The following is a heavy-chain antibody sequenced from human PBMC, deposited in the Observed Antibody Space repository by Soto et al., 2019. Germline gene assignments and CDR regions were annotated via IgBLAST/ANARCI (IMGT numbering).Heavy chain of an antibody. CDR1: GFTFSTYP. V-gene: IGHV3-23*01. CDR2: IGGSGAPT. CDR3: ARTSDSAVDC. Sequence: GVLRLSCAASGFTFSTYPMTWVRQAPGKGLEWVSSIGGSGAPTYYAASVKGRFTVSRDNSKNTVYLQMNTLRVEDTAVYYCARTSDSAVDCWGQGTLVTVSS. D-gene: IGHD1-7*01. J-gene: IGHJ4*02.